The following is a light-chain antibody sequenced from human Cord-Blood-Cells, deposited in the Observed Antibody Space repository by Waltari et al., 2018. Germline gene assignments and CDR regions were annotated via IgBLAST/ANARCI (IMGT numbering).Light chain of an antibody. CDR2: EVS. CDR1: SSDVGSYNL. V-gene: IGLV2-23*02. CDR3: CSYAGSSTYV. J-gene: IGLJ1*01. Sequence: QSALTQPASVSGSPGQSITISCTGTSSDVGSYNLVSWYQQHPGKAPKLMIYEVSKRPSGVSNRFSGSKSSNTGSLTISGLQAEDEADYYCCSYAGSSTYVFGTWTKVTVL.